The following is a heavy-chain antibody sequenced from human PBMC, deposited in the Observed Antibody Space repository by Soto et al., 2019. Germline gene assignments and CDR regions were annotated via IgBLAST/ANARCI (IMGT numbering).Heavy chain of an antibody. CDR2: ILPMFGTR. CDR3: ATSYYYDGSGYY. V-gene: IGHV1-69*12. Sequence: VQLVQSGAEVKKPGSSVKVSCKASGGTFSTYAITWVRQAPGQGLEWLGGILPMFGTRHYTEKFQGRVAITADDSTSTAYMELSNLRSEDTAVYYRATSYYYDGSGYYWGQGTLVTVSS. CDR1: GGTFSTYA. J-gene: IGHJ4*02. D-gene: IGHD3-22*01.